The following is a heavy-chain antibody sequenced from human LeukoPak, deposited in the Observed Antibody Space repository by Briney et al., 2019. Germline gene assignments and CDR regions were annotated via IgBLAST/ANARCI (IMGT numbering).Heavy chain of an antibody. CDR1: GFTFSSYA. D-gene: IGHD6-19*01. CDR2: ITGSGGKT. V-gene: IGHV3-23*01. CDR3: ARDGIAVAGNDY. Sequence: GGSLRLSCAASGFTFSSYAMSWVRQAPGKGLEWVSAITGSGGKTYYADSVKGRFTISRDNSKNTVSLQMNSLRAEDTAVYYCARDGIAVAGNDYWGQGTLVTVSS. J-gene: IGHJ4*02.